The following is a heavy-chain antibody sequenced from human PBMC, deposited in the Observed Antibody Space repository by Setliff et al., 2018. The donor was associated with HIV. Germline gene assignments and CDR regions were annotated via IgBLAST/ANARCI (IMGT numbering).Heavy chain of an antibody. CDR3: ARGAPRGYCSGGSCFPLDY. CDR2: IYHSGST. CDR1: DGSISSSNW. D-gene: IGHD2-15*01. J-gene: IGHJ4*02. V-gene: IGHV4-4*02. Sequence: PSETLSLTCAVSDGSISSSNWWSWVRQPPGKGLEWIGEIYHSGSTNYNPSLKSRVTISVDKSKNQFSLKLSSVTAADTAVYYCARGAPRGYCSGGSCFPLDYWGQGTLVTVSS.